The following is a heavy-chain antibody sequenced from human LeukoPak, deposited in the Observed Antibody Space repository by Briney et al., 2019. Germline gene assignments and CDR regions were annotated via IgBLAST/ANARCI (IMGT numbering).Heavy chain of an antibody. J-gene: IGHJ4*02. Sequence: GESLKISCKGSGYSFTSYWIVWVRQMPGKGLEWMGIIYPGDSDTRYSPSFQGHVTISADASISTAYLQWSSLKASDTAMYYCARHYLYSRSDYWGQGTLVTVSS. CDR3: ARHYLYSRSDY. CDR2: IYPGDSDT. CDR1: GYSFTSYW. V-gene: IGHV5-51*01. D-gene: IGHD2-15*01.